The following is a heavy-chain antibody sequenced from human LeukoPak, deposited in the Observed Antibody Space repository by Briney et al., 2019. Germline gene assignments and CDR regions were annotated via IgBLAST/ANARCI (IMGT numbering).Heavy chain of an antibody. CDR3: ARGELWFGESLLGYFDY. D-gene: IGHD3-10*01. Sequence: ASVKVSCKTSGYTFTTYGISWVRQAPGQGLEWMGWINAYNGNTNYAQKLQGRVTMTTDTSTRIAYMELRSLKSDDTAVYYCARGELWFGESLLGYFDYWGQGTLVTVSS. V-gene: IGHV1-18*01. CDR2: INAYNGNT. CDR1: GYTFTTYG. J-gene: IGHJ4*02.